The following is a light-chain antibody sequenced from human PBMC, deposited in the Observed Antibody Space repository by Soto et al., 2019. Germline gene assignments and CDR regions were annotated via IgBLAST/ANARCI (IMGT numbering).Light chain of an antibody. Sequence: DIQMTQSPSSLSASVGDRVTITCRASQIINTYLNWYQLKPGKPPKLLIFGASSLRSGVPSRFSGTGSGTDFTLTINSLQPDDFATYYCQQSYSSLYTFGQGTKLEIK. V-gene: IGKV1-39*01. CDR2: GAS. J-gene: IGKJ2*01. CDR1: QIINTY. CDR3: QQSYSSLYT.